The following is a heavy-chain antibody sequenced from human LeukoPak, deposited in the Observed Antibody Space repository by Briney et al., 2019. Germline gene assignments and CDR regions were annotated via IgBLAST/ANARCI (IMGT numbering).Heavy chain of an antibody. CDR1: GGSVSSGSPY. Sequence: SETLSLTCTVSGGSVSSGSPYWSWIRQPPGKGLEWIGFISYSGSTNYNPSLKSRVSISADTSKNQFSLRLNSVTAADTAGYYCAMGNCTRTSCYSALTWGQGPLVTVSS. D-gene: IGHD2-2*01. V-gene: IGHV4-61*01. J-gene: IGHJ5*02. CDR3: AMGNCTRTSCYSALT. CDR2: ISYSGST.